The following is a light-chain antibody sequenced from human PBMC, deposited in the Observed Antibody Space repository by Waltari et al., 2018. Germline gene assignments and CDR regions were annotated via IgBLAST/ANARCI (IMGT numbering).Light chain of an antibody. CDR3: QQRDSWPRT. CDR2: DVS. CDR1: QGVTTE. J-gene: IGKJ4*01. V-gene: IGKV3-11*01. Sequence: EIVLTQSPATLSLSPGDRAALSSRASQGVTTELAWYQQKPGQAPRLLVYDVSNRATGVPARFSGSGSGTDFTLTISSLDPEDFAVYYCQQRDSWPRTFGGGTKVEFK.